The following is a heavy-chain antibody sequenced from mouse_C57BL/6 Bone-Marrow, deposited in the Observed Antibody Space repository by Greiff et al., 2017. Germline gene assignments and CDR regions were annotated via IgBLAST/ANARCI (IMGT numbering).Heavy chain of an antibody. Sequence: QVTLKVCGPGILQPSQTLSLTCSFSGFSLSTFGMGVGWIRQPSGKGLEWLAHIWWDDDKYYNPALKSRLTISKDTSKNQVFLKIANVDTADTATYYCARRDYGSSYVAWFAYWGQGTLVTVSA. CDR1: GFSLSTFGMG. V-gene: IGHV8-8*01. CDR2: IWWDDDK. J-gene: IGHJ3*01. D-gene: IGHD1-1*01. CDR3: ARRDYGSSYVAWFAY.